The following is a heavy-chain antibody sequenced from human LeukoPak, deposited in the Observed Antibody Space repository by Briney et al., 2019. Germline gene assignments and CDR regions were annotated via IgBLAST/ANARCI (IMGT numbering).Heavy chain of an antibody. Sequence: GGPLRLSCAASGFTFYSYGMHWVRQAPGKGLEWVASISHGGSDKYFGDSVKGRFTISRDNSKNTLYLQMNSLRAEDTAVYYCAKDNVDYYFNYWGQGTLVTVSS. J-gene: IGHJ4*02. CDR1: GFTFYSYG. V-gene: IGHV3-30*18. CDR2: ISHGGSDK. D-gene: IGHD4-17*01. CDR3: AKDNVDYYFNY.